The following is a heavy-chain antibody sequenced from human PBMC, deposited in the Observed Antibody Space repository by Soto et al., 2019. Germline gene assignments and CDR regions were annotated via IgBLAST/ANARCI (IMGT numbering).Heavy chain of an antibody. CDR3: ARVMTTVTRYYYYYGMDV. CDR2: IIPIFGTA. CDR1: GGTFSSHA. D-gene: IGHD4-17*01. V-gene: IGHV1-69*13. J-gene: IGHJ6*02. Sequence: SVKVSCKASGGTFSSHAISWVRQAPGQGLEWMGGIIPIFGTANYAQKFQGRVTITADESTSTAYMELSSLRSEDTAVYYCARVMTTVTRYYYYYGMDVWGQGTTVTVSS.